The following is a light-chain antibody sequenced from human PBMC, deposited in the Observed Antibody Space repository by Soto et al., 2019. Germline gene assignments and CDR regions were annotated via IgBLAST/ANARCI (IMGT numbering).Light chain of an antibody. V-gene: IGLV2-18*01. Sequence: QSVLTQPPSVSGSPGQSVTISCTGTRSEVGSHNRVSWYQQPPGTAPKLMIYEVSNRPSGVPDRFSGSKSGNTASLTISGLQAEDEADYYCSLYTSSSTFVFGTATKVTV. CDR1: RSEVGSHNR. CDR2: EVS. J-gene: IGLJ1*01. CDR3: SLYTSSSTFV.